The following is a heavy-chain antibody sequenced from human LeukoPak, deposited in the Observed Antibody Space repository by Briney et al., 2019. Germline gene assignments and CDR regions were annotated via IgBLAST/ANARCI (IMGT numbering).Heavy chain of an antibody. CDR2: ISGSGGST. D-gene: IGHD2-2*01. Sequence: GGSLRLSCAASGFTFSSYAMSWVRQAPGEGLEWVSAISGSGGSTYYADSVKGRFTISRDNSKNTLYLQMNSLRAEDTAVYYCAKVLREGCSRTSCSGFDYWGQGTLVTVSS. J-gene: IGHJ4*02. V-gene: IGHV3-23*01. CDR3: AKVLREGCSRTSCSGFDY. CDR1: GFTFSSYA.